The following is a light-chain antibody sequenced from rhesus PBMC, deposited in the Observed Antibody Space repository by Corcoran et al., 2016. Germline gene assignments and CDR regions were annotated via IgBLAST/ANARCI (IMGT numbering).Light chain of an antibody. Sequence: QVILTQSPATLSLSPGERATLSCRASQSVRSYLAWYQQKPGQAPRLLIYGASSRDIGIPYRFRGSGSGTDCTLNISSLEPEDGGVYHCYQHSSGYSFGQGTKVEIK. CDR3: YQHSSGYS. CDR1: QSVRSY. V-gene: IGKV3-10*01. J-gene: IGKJ2*01. CDR2: GAS.